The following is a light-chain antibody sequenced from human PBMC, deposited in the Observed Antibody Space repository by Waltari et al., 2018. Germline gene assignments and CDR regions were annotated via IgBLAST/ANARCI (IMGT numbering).Light chain of an antibody. CDR2: EVS. CDR1: DSDVGAYDF. CDR3: SSYTTSSAPGV. J-gene: IGLJ1*01. Sequence: QSALTQPASVSGSPGQSITISCSGTDSDVGAYDFVSWYHQHPGKAPHLIIYEVSNRPPAISNRFSAAMSGNTASPPISGLKAADEADYYCSSYTTSSAPGVFGTGTRVTVL. V-gene: IGLV2-14*01.